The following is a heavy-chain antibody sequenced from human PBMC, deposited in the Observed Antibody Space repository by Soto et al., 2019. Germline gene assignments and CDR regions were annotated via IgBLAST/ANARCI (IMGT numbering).Heavy chain of an antibody. J-gene: IGHJ4*02. V-gene: IGHV1-69*19. CDR2: IIPIFGTA. Sequence: QVQLVQSEAEVRKPGSSVRVSCKASGGSFNRHTISWVRQAPGQGLEWMGGIIPIFGTANHDQKFQGRVMIIADESPSTVITELICLRSYDTAVYFSASGWGDDGTDDYYAYWCQGSMVIVSS. CDR3: ASGWGDDGTDDYYAY. CDR1: GGSFNRHT. D-gene: IGHD3-22*01.